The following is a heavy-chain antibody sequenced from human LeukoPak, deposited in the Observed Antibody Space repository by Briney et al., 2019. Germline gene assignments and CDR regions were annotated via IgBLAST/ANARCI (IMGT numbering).Heavy chain of an antibody. J-gene: IGHJ4*02. V-gene: IGHV4-59*01. D-gene: IGHD6-19*01. Sequence: PSETLSLTCTVSGGSISSYYWSLIRQPPGKGLEWIGYIYYSGNTNYNPSLKSRVAISVDTSKNQFFLKLSSVTAADTAVYYCARTVDYSSGLFDYWGQGTLVTVSS. CDR3: ARTVDYSSGLFDY. CDR1: GGSISSYY. CDR2: IYYSGNT.